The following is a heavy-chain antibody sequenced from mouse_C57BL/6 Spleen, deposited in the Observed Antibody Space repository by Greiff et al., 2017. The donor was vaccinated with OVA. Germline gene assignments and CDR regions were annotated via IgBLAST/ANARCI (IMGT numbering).Heavy chain of an antibody. CDR2: ISSGSSTI. CDR3: ARGDYYGSSYDYFDY. Sequence: DVKLVESGGGLVKPGGSLKLSCAASGFTFSDYGMHWVRQAPEKGLEWVAYISSGSSTIYYADTVKGRFTISRDNAKNTLFLQMTSLRSEDTAMYYCARGDYYGSSYDYFDYWGQGTTLTVSS. J-gene: IGHJ2*01. CDR1: GFTFSDYG. D-gene: IGHD1-1*01. V-gene: IGHV5-17*01.